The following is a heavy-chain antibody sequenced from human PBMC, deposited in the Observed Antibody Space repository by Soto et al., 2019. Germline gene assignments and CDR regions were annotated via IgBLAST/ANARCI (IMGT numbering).Heavy chain of an antibody. V-gene: IGHV4-59*01. CDR3: ARDYGAGSYGIDY. CDR2: IHNSGTT. D-gene: IGHD3-10*01. Sequence: QVRLQESGPGLVMPSETLSLTCTVSGASINTYYWAWIRQPPGKGLEWIGYIHNSGTTDYNPSLKSRVSMSVDTSKSQFSLKLSSVTAADTAVYYCARDYGAGSYGIDYWGQGTLVTVSS. CDR1: GASINTYY. J-gene: IGHJ4*02.